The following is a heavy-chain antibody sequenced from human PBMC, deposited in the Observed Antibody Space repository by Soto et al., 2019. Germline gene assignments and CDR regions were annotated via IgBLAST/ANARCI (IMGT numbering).Heavy chain of an antibody. CDR1: GGTFSSYT. J-gene: IGHJ4*02. CDR3: ARDSAVLLR. CDR2: IIPILGIA. D-gene: IGHD2-8*01. Sequence: QVQLVKSGAEVKKPGSSVKVSCKASGGTFSSYTISWVRQAPGQGLEWMGRIIPILGIANYAQKFQGRVTITADKSTSTAYMELNSLRSEATAVYYCARDSAVLLRWGQGTLVTVSS. V-gene: IGHV1-69*08.